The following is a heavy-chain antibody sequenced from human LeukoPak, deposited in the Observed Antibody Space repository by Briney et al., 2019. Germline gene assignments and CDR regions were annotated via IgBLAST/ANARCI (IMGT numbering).Heavy chain of an antibody. CDR2: IYYSGST. CDR3: ARVGCSSTSCYLFDY. D-gene: IGHD2-2*01. Sequence: SQTLSLTCTVSGVSISSGDYYWSWIRQPPGKGLEWIGYIYYSGSTYYNPSLKSRVTISVDTSKNQFSLKLSSVTAADTAVYYCARVGCSSTSCYLFDYWGQGTLVTVSS. J-gene: IGHJ4*02. V-gene: IGHV4-30-4*01. CDR1: GVSISSGDYY.